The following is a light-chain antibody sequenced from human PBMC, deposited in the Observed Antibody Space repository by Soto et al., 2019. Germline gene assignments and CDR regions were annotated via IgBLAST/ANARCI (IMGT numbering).Light chain of an antibody. J-gene: IGKJ5*01. CDR3: QQSYSIPT. CDR2: AAY. V-gene: IGKV1-39*01. CDR1: QSINSY. Sequence: DIQMSQSPSSLSAYVGVRGTITLRASQSINSYLNSYQQKPAKAPKLLIYAAYSLQSGVPSRFSGSGSGTDFTLTISSLQPEDFATYYCQQSYSIPTFGQGTRLENK.